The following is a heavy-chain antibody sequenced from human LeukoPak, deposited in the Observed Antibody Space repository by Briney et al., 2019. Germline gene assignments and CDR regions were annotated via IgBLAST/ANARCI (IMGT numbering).Heavy chain of an antibody. V-gene: IGHV1-24*01. J-gene: IGHJ6*02. D-gene: IGHD2-2*01. CDR1: GYTLTELS. CDR3: ATLMGDCSSTSCYAGPYYYYGMDV. Sequence: GASVKVSCKVSGYTLTELSMHWVRQAPGKGLEWMGGFDPEDGETIYAQKFQGRVTMTEDTSTDTAYMELSSLRSEDTAVYYCATLMGDCSSTSCYAGPYYYYGMDVWGQGTTVTVSS. CDR2: FDPEDGET.